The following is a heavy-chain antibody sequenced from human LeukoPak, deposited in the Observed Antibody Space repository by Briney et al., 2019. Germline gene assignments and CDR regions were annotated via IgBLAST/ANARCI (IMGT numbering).Heavy chain of an antibody. V-gene: IGHV3-23*01. Sequence: PGGSLRLSCAASGFTFSSYAMSWVRQAPGKGLEWVSGISGSGDNTYYADSVKGRFTISRDNAKNSLYLQMNSLRGEDTAVYYCAREASGYSYGLDAFDIWGQGTTVTVSS. CDR2: ISGSGDNT. CDR3: AREASGYSYGLDAFDI. J-gene: IGHJ3*02. D-gene: IGHD5-18*01. CDR1: GFTFSSYA.